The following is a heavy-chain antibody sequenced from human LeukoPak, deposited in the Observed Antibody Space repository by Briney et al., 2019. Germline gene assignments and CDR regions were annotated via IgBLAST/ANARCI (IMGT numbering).Heavy chain of an antibody. J-gene: IGHJ4*02. V-gene: IGHV1-2*02. Sequence: ASVKVSCKASGYTFTGYYMHWVRQAPGQRLEWMGWINPNSGGTNYAQKFQGRVTMTRDTSISTAYMELSRLRSDDTAVYYCARDRRDYGSGSYVYWGQGTLVTVSS. CDR2: INPNSGGT. D-gene: IGHD3-10*01. CDR1: GYTFTGYY. CDR3: ARDRRDYGSGSYVY.